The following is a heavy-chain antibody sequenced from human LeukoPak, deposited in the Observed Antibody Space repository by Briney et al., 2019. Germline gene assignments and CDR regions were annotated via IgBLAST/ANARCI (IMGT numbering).Heavy chain of an antibody. CDR3: ARGFYRVRHDQSTYYFVH. V-gene: IGHV3-33*01. CDR2: IWFDGSSK. Sequence: GRSLRLSCATSGFTFSSFAMHWVRQAPGKGLEWLALIWFDGSSKNYTDSVEGRFTISRDNSKNTLFLQMNSLRAGDTAVYYCARGFYRVRHDQSTYYFVHWGQGTLVTVSS. CDR1: GFTFSSFA. J-gene: IGHJ4*02. D-gene: IGHD3-16*02.